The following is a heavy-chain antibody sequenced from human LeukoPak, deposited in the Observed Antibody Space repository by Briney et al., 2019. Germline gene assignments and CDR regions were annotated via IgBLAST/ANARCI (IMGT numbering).Heavy chain of an antibody. CDR1: GGSFGGYY. CDR2: INHSGST. V-gene: IGHV4-34*01. CDR3: ARVDRGVILYYYYMDV. Sequence: SETLSLTCAVYGGSFGGYYWSWIRQPPGKGLEWIGEINHSGSTNYNPSLKSRVTISVDTSKNQFSLKLSPVTAADTAVYYCARVDRGVILYYYYMDVWGKGTTVTVSS. J-gene: IGHJ6*03. D-gene: IGHD3-10*01.